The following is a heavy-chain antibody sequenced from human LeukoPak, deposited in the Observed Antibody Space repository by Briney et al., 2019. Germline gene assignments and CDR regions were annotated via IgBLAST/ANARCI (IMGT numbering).Heavy chain of an antibody. V-gene: IGHV3-11*06. CDR2: ISSSGSST. CDR1: GFTFSDVY. J-gene: IGHJ4*02. Sequence: GGSLRLSCAASGFTFSDVYMSWIRQAPGKGLEWVSYISSSGSSTKYADSVKGRFTISRDNAKNSLYLQMNSLRADDAAVYYCARDLRLWGQGTLVTVSS. CDR3: ARDLRL.